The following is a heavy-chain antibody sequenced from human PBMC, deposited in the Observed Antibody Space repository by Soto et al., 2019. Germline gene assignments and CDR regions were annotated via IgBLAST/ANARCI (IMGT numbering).Heavy chain of an antibody. CDR3: ARARKATYITGGFDS. V-gene: IGHV4-59*01. CDR2: IYYSGST. Sequence: LSLTCTVSGGSISSYYWSWIRQPPGKGLEWIGYIYYSGSTNYNPSLKSRVTISVDTSKNQFSLKATSLTAADTAVYYCARARKATYITGGFDSWGQGTLVTVSS. D-gene: IGHD3-3*01. CDR1: GGSISSYY. J-gene: IGHJ4*02.